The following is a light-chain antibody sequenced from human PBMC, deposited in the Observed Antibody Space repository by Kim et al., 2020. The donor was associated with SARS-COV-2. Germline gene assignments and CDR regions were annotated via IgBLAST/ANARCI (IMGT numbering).Light chain of an antibody. J-gene: IGKJ1*01. Sequence: ASVGDTVTITCRASQNVNIWLAWYQQKPGQVPQLLIHKTSGLQRGVPSRFSGGGSGTDFTLTIRSLQPDDFATYYCQQYHTHSTFGQGTKVDIK. CDR1: QNVNIW. CDR3: QQYHTHST. V-gene: IGKV1-5*03. CDR2: KTS.